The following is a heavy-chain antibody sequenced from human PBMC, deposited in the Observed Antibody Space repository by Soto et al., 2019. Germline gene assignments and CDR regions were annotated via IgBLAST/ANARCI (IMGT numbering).Heavy chain of an antibody. Sequence: SETLSLTCAVYGGSFSGYYWSWIRQPPGKGLEWIGEINHSGSTNYNPSLKSRVTISVDTSKNQFSLKLSSVTAADTAVYYCARAFYCGGDCSGVWFDPWGQGTLVTVSS. V-gene: IGHV4-34*01. CDR2: INHSGST. J-gene: IGHJ5*02. CDR3: ARAFYCGGDCSGVWFDP. CDR1: GGSFSGYY. D-gene: IGHD2-21*02.